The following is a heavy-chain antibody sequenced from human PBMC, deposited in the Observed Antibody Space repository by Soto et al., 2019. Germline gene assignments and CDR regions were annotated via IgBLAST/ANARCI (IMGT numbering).Heavy chain of an antibody. D-gene: IGHD3-10*01. J-gene: IGHJ4*02. CDR2: IGYDGSNK. CDR1: GFTFSSYG. Sequence: QVQLVESGGGVAQPGRSLRLSCAASGFTFSSYGMHWVRQAPGKGLEGGAVIGYDGSNKYYADSVKGRLTISRDNSKNTLYLQMNSLRAEDTAVYYCAREAPGSPPDYWGQGTMVTVSS. CDR3: AREAPGSPPDY. V-gene: IGHV3-33*01.